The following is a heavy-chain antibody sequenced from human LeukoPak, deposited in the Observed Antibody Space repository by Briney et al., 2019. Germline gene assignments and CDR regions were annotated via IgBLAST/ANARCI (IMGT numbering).Heavy chain of an antibody. V-gene: IGHV4-61*01. CDR1: GGSVSSGSYY. J-gene: IGHJ4*02. D-gene: IGHD1-26*01. Sequence: PSETLSLTCTVSGGSVSSGSYYWSWIRQPPGKGLEWIGYIYYSGSTNYNPSLKSRVTISVDTSKNQFSLKLRSVTAADTAVYYCARETTTGSIDFWGQGTLVTVSS. CDR2: IYYSGST. CDR3: ARETTTGSIDF.